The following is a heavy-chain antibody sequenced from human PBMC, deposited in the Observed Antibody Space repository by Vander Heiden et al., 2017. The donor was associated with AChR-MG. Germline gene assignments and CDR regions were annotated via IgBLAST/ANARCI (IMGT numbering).Heavy chain of an antibody. CDR2: IYPSGST. CDR3: ARVIVAAAGTLGHWFDP. D-gene: IGHD6-13*01. CDR1: GGSISSSY. J-gene: IGHJ5*02. Sequence: QVQLQESGPGLVKPSETLSPTCTVSGGSISSSYWSWIRQPAGKGLEWIGRIYPSGSTNYNPSLKSRVTMSVDTSKNQFSLKLSSVTAADTAVYYCARVIVAAAGTLGHWFDPWGQGTLVTVSS. V-gene: IGHV4-4*07.